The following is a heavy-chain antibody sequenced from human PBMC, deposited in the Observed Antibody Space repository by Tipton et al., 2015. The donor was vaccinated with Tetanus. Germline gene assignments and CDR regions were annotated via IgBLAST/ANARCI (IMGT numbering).Heavy chain of an antibody. D-gene: IGHD6-13*01. J-gene: IGHJ6*02. CDR2: INHSGST. V-gene: IGHV4-34*01. CDR3: ARGQAAGFTVGYYYYYYGMDV. Sequence: TLSLTCDVYGGSFSGNYWSWIRQPPGKGLEWIGGINHSGSTNYNPSLKSRVTISVDTSKNQFSLKLSSVTAADTAVYYCARGQAAGFTVGYYYYYYGMDVWGQGTTVTVSS. CDR1: GGSFSGNY.